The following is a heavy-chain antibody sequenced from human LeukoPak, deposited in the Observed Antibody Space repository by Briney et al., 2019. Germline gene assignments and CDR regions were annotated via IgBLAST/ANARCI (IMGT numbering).Heavy chain of an antibody. CDR3: AKATTASPRNFDY. CDR2: ISTSGGST. D-gene: IGHD2-21*02. J-gene: IGHJ4*02. Sequence: PGGSLRLSCAASGFTFSSYAMSSVRQAPAKGLEWVSSISTSGGSTYYADSVKGRFTISRDNSKNTLLLQMNSLRAEDTAVYYCAKATTASPRNFDYWGQGTLVTVSS. CDR1: GFTFSSYA. V-gene: IGHV3-23*01.